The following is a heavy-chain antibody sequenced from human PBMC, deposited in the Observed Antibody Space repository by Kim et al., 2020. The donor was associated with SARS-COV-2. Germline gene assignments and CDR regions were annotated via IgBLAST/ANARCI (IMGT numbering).Heavy chain of an antibody. J-gene: IGHJ4*02. V-gene: IGHV3-66*01. CDR1: GFTVSSNY. D-gene: IGHD2-15*01. CDR3: ASGTSVRSWSFGFNY. CDR2: IYSGGST. Sequence: GGSLRLSCAASGFTVSSNYMSWVRQAPGKGLEWVCVIYSGGSTYDADYVTGRFGMFSDTSDNSMSLQFKHLNALKTEEKYCASGTSVRSWSFGFNYWCQG.